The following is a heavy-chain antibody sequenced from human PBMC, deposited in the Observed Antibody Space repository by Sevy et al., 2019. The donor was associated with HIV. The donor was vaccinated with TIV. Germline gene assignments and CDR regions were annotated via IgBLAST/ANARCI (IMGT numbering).Heavy chain of an antibody. CDR3: XXXXXGSFDY. Sequence: GGSLRLSCAASGFSFSTYWMNWVRQAPGKGLEWVANIKQDESEKYYVASVKGRFTISRDNAKNSVYLEMNSLRPEDXXXXXXXXXXXGSFDYWGQGTLVTVSS. D-gene: IGHD3-10*01. CDR1: GFSFSTYW. V-gene: IGHV3-7*01. J-gene: IGHJ4*02. CDR2: IKQDESEK.